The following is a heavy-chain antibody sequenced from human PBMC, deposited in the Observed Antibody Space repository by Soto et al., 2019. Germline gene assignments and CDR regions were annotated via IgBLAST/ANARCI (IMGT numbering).Heavy chain of an antibody. Sequence: ASVKVSCKASGYTFTSYDINWVRQATGQGLEWMGWMSPNSGNTGYAQKFQGRVTMTRNTSISTAYMELSSLRSEDTAVYYCARVVAEDYYYYYMDVWGKGTTVTVSS. CDR2: MSPNSGNT. J-gene: IGHJ6*03. D-gene: IGHD3-10*01. V-gene: IGHV1-8*01. CDR3: ARVVAEDYYYYYMDV. CDR1: GYTFTSYD.